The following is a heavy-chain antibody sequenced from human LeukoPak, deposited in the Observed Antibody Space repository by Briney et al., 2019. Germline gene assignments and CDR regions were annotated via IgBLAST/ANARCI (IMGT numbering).Heavy chain of an antibody. CDR1: GFTFSSYW. D-gene: IGHD2-15*01. V-gene: IGHV3-7*01. J-gene: IGHJ5*02. Sequence: GGSLRLSCAASGFTFSSYWMSWVRQAQGKGLEWVANIKQDGSEKYYVDSVKGRFTICRDNAKNSLYLQMNSLRAEDTAVYYCAREWEAATSHCFDPWGQGTLVTVSS. CDR3: AREWEAATSHCFDP. CDR2: IKQDGSEK.